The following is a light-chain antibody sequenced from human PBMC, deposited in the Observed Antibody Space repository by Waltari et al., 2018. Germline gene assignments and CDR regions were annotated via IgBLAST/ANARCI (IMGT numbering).Light chain of an antibody. CDR1: QSVSRT. V-gene: IGKV3-20*01. CDR2: GAS. Sequence: EIVLTQSPGTLSLSPGERATLSCRASQSVSRTLAWYQQKPGQAPRLLIYGASIRATGIPDRVSGSGSGTDVSLTISRLEPEDFAVYYCQHYVRLPVTFGQGTKVEIK. J-gene: IGKJ1*01. CDR3: QHYVRLPVT.